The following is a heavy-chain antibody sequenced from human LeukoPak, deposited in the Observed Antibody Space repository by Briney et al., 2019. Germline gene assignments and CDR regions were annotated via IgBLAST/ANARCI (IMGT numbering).Heavy chain of an antibody. J-gene: IGHJ3*01. CDR2: MSYSGIT. V-gene: IGHV4-59*11. CDR1: GGSISSHF. Sequence: PSETLSLTCTVSGGSISSHFWSWIRQPPGKGLEWVGHMSYSGITNYNPSLKSRVTISLDTSKNQFSLKLTSVTAADTAVYYCARVPLPNYDFWSGFTAFDVWGQGTMVTVSS. CDR3: ARVPLPNYDFWSGFTAFDV. D-gene: IGHD3-3*01.